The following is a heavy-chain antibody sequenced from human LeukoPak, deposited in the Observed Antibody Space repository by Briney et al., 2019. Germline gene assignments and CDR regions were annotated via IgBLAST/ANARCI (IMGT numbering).Heavy chain of an antibody. D-gene: IGHD3-10*01. CDR3: AREGTFYGSGSYYAFDI. V-gene: IGHV3-30-3*01. CDR2: IASDGSHT. CDR1: GFTFSTYF. J-gene: IGHJ3*02. Sequence: PGRSLRLSCAASGFTFSTYFMHWVRQAPGKGLEWVADIASDGSHTFYVESVKGRFTISRDNSKNTLYLQMNSLRAEDTAVYYCAREGTFYGSGSYYAFDIWGQGTMVTVSS.